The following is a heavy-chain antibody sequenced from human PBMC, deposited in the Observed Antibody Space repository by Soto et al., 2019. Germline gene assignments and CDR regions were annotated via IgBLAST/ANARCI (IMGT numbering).Heavy chain of an antibody. CDR2: IYYSGSS. J-gene: IGHJ6*02. V-gene: IGHV4-31*03. CDR1: GDSISRNGHF. Sequence: HVQLQESGPGLVKPSQTLSLPCTVSGDSISRNGHFWTWIRQHQGKGLEWIGYIYYSGSSDYNPSIKRRVIKSVYTAKNQFALDLTDVTASDTAVYYGGRGTMLRGPGSYNAMDVWCQGTTVTVSS. CDR3: GRGTMLRGPGSYNAMDV. D-gene: IGHD3-10*01.